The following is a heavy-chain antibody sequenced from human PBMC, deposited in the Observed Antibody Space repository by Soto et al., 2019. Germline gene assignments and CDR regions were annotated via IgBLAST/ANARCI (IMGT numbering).Heavy chain of an antibody. V-gene: IGHV4-34*01. Sequence: SGTLCHPCAVLGGTFMGFYWRCIRQPTGKGLEWIGEINHRGSTHYNPSLKSRVTISVDTSKHQFSLKLSSVTAADTAVYYCARGRAYTCSSTSCYVPFDIWGQGTMVTVSS. CDR1: GGTFMGFY. D-gene: IGHD2-2*01. J-gene: IGHJ3*02. CDR2: INHRGST. CDR3: ARGRAYTCSSTSCYVPFDI.